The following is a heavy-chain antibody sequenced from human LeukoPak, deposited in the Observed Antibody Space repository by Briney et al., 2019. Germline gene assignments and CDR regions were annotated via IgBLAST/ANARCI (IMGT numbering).Heavy chain of an antibody. J-gene: IGHJ5*02. V-gene: IGHV1-18*01. CDR3: ARVRIAVAGTERKNWFDP. D-gene: IGHD6-19*01. CDR2: ISAYNGNT. CDR1: GYTFTSYG. Sequence: ASVNVSCKAFGYTFTSYGISWVRQAPGQGLEWMGWISAYNGNTNYAQKLQGRVTMTTDTSTSTAYMELRSLRSDDTAVYYCARVRIAVAGTERKNWFDPWGQGTLVTVSS.